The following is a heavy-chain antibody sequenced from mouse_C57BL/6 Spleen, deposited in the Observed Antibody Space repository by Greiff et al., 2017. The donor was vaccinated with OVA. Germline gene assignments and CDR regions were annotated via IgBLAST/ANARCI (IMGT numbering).Heavy chain of an antibody. Sequence: VQLQQPGAELVRPGSSVKLSCKASGYTFTSYWMHWVKQRPIQGLEWIGNIDPSDSDTHYNQKFKDKATLTVDKSSSTAYMQLSSLTSEDSAVYYWAKYYDGDQYAMDYWGQGTSVTVSA. D-gene: IGHD2-3*01. V-gene: IGHV1-52*01. CDR3: AKYYDGDQYAMDY. J-gene: IGHJ4*01. CDR1: GYTFTSYW. CDR2: IDPSDSDT.